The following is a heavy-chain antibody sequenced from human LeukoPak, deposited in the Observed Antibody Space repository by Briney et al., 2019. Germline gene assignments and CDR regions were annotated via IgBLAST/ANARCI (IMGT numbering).Heavy chain of an antibody. CDR3: ARYSSQSGSFSFDY. J-gene: IGHJ4*02. V-gene: IGHV4-30-4*01. Sequence: SETLSLTCTVSGASVDIGDYYWTCIRQPPGKALECIGYIYHSGTSYYNPSLKSRTSISSDKSKNHFSLTLNSVTAADTALYFCARYSSQSGSFSFDYWGQGAMVTVSS. CDR1: GASVDIGDYY. CDR2: IYHSGTS. D-gene: IGHD1-26*01.